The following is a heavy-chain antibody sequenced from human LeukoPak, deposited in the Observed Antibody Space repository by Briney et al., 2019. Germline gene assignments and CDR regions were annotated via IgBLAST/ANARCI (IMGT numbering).Heavy chain of an antibody. D-gene: IGHD3-10*01. CDR2: ISFDGKVS. V-gene: IGHV3-30*18. J-gene: IGHJ5*02. CDR3: AKDLGYYGSGKNWFDP. CDR1: GFTFNRYG. Sequence: PGGSLRLSCAASGFTFNRYGMHWVRQAPGKGLEWVAVISFDGKVSYYADSVKGRFTISRDNSKNTLYLQMNSLRAEDTAVYYCAKDLGYYGSGKNWFDPWGQGTLVTVSS.